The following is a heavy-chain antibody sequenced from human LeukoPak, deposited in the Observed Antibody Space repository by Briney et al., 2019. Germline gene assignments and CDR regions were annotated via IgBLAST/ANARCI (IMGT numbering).Heavy chain of an antibody. V-gene: IGHV3-7*01. CDR1: EFTFSNYW. J-gene: IGHJ4*02. D-gene: IGHD6-19*01. Sequence: PGGSLRLSCEASEFTFSNYWMNWVRRAPGKGLEWVANIKQDGSQKYYVDSVKGRFTISRDNAENSLYLQMNSLRAEDTAVYYCAGGSGWLIDYWGQGTLVTVSS. CDR3: AGGSGWLIDY. CDR2: IKQDGSQK.